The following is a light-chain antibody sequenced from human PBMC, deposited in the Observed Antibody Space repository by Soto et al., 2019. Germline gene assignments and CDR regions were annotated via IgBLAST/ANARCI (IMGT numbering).Light chain of an antibody. CDR3: QQYHDWPPIT. CDR2: GAS. Sequence: EVVMTQSPGTLSLSAGERATVSCRASQSISSDLAWYQQKPGQAPRLLIYGASTRATAIPARFSGGGSGTEFTLTISSLQSEDSEIYYCQQYHDWPPITFGPGTKVHIK. CDR1: QSISSD. V-gene: IGKV3-15*01. J-gene: IGKJ3*01.